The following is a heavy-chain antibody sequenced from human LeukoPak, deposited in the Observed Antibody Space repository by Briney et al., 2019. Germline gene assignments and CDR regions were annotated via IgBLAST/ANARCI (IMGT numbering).Heavy chain of an antibody. Sequence: GGSLRLSCAASVFTVSSNYMSWVRQAPRKGLEWASVIYSGGSTYYADSVKGRFTISRDNSKNTLYLQMNSLRAEDTAVYYCARWYYDSSGYDAFDIWGQGTMVTVSS. CDR3: ARWYYDSSGYDAFDI. V-gene: IGHV3-53*01. CDR2: IYSGGST. J-gene: IGHJ3*02. CDR1: VFTVSSNY. D-gene: IGHD3-22*01.